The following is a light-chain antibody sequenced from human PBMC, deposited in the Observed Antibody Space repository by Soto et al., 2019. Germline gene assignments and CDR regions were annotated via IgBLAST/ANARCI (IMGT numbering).Light chain of an antibody. CDR2: EGT. CDR3: CSYAGSSTDV. V-gene: IGLV2-23*01. J-gene: IGLJ1*01. Sequence: SVLTQPASVSGSPGQSITISCTGTSRDVGSYDLVSWYQHHPGKAPKLIIYEGTKRPSGVSNRFSGSKSGNTASLAISGLQAVDEADYYCCSYAGSSTDVFGTGTKVTVL. CDR1: SRDVGSYDL.